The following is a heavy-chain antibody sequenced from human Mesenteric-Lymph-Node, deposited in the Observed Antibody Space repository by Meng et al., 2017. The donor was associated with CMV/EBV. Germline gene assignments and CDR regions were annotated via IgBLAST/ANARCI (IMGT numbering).Heavy chain of an antibody. Sequence: ASVKVSCKASGHTFTSSGISWVRQAPGQGLEWMGWISTSNGNTNYARKFQGRVTLTTDTSTSTAYMELRSLRSEDTAVYYCARGHCSSTSCYTGENWFDPWGQGTLVTVSS. CDR1: GHTFTSSG. CDR2: ISTSNGNT. CDR3: ARGHCSSTSCYTGENWFDP. V-gene: IGHV1-18*01. J-gene: IGHJ5*02. D-gene: IGHD2-2*02.